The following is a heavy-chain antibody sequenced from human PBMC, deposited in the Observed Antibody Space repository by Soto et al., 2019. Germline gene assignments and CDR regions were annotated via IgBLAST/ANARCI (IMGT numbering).Heavy chain of an antibody. J-gene: IGHJ4*02. D-gene: IGHD3-9*01. CDR2: IIPIFGTA. Sequence: SVKVSCKASGGTFSSYAISWVRQAPGQGLEWMGGIIPIFGTANYAQKFQGRVTITADKSTSTAYMELSSLRSEDTAVYYCARGGRNYDILTGYYPGAYYSDYWGQGTLVTVSS. V-gene: IGHV1-69*06. CDR1: GGTFSSYA. CDR3: ARGGRNYDILTGYYPGAYYSDY.